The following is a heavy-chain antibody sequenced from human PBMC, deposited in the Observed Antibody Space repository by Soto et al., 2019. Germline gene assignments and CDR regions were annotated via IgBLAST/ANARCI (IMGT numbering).Heavy chain of an antibody. CDR2: VYYSGST. V-gene: IGHV4-59*01. J-gene: IGHJ4*02. Sequence: QVQLQESGPGLVKPSETLSLTCTVSGASISSYYWSWIRQPPGKGLEWIGYVYYSGSTNYNPSLNNRVTISVDPSKNQFSLKLSSVTAADTAVYHFAPDTSQSLWSQGTPVTVSS. CDR1: GASISSYY. CDR3: APDTSQSL.